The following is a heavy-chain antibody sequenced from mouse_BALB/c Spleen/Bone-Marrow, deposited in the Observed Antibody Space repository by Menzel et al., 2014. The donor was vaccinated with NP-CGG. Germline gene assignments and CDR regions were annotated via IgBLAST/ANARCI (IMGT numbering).Heavy chain of an antibody. Sequence: QVQLQQSGPELVKPGASVKISCKASGYAFSSSWLNWVKQRPGQGLEWIGRIYPGDGDTNYNGKFKGKATLTADKSSSTAYMQLSSLDSGDSAVYFCARTGPFDYWGQGTTLTVSS. V-gene: IGHV1-82*01. CDR1: GYAFSSSW. CDR2: IYPGDGDT. CDR3: ARTGPFDY. J-gene: IGHJ2*01. D-gene: IGHD4-1*01.